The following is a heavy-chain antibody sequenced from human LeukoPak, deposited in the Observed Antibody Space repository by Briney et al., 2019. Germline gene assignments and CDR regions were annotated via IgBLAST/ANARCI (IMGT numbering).Heavy chain of an antibody. CDR2: ISYDGSNK. J-gene: IGHJ6*02. Sequence: GGSLRLSCAASGFTFSSYGMHWVRQAPGKGLEWVAVISYDGSNKYYADSVKGRFTISRDNSKNTLYLQMNSLRAEDTAVYYCARDKGYYDFWSGYSPSDYYYGMDVWGQGTTVTVSS. CDR1: GFTFSSYG. CDR3: ARDKGYYDFWSGYSPSDYYYGMDV. D-gene: IGHD3-3*01. V-gene: IGHV3-30*03.